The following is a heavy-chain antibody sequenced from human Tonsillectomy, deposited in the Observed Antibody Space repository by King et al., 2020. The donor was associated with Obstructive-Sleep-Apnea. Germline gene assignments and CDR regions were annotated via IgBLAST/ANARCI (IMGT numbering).Heavy chain of an antibody. CDR2: IYYSGST. Sequence: LQLQESGPGLVKPSETLSLTCTVSGGSISSSSYYWGWIRQPPGKGLEWIGSIYYSGSTYYNPSLKSRVTISVDTSKKQFSLKLSSVTAADTAVYYCARGFVTMVRGDHGMDVWGQGTTVTVSS. V-gene: IGHV4-39*07. CDR1: GGSISSSSYY. D-gene: IGHD3-10*01. CDR3: ARGFVTMVRGDHGMDV. J-gene: IGHJ6*02.